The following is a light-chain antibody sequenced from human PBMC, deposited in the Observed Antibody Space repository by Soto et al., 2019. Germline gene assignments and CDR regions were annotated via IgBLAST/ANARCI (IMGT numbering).Light chain of an antibody. V-gene: IGKV3-11*01. J-gene: IGKJ4*01. CDR2: DAS. CDR1: QSVSSY. Sequence: LLTQSPATLSLSPGERATLSCRASQSVSSYLAWYQPKPGQAPRLLIYDASNRATGIPARFSGSGSGTDFTLTISSLEPEDFAVYYCQQRSNWLTFGGGTKVDIK. CDR3: QQRSNWLT.